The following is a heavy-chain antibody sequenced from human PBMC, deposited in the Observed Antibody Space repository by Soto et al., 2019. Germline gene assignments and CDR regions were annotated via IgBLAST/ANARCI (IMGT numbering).Heavy chain of an antibody. J-gene: IGHJ4*02. CDR3: AHSSSSGWSHGY. V-gene: IGHV2-5*02. CDR2: IYWDDDK. Sequence: QITLKESGPTLVKPTQTLTLTCTFSGFSLSTSGVGVGWIRQPPGKALEWLALIYWDDDKRYSPSLKIRLTITQDTSKNQVVLTMTNMDPVDTATYYCAHSSSSGWSHGYWGQGTLVTVSS. CDR1: GFSLSTSGVG. D-gene: IGHD6-19*01.